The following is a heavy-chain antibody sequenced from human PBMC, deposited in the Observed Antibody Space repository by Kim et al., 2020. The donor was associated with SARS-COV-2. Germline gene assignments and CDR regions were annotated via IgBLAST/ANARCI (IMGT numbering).Heavy chain of an antibody. J-gene: IGHJ3*02. V-gene: IGHV4-34*01. CDR3: ARVAAARRGAFDI. Sequence: YSPYRTSRVTMSVDTSKNQFSLKLSSVTAADTAVYYCARVAAARRGAFDIWGQGTMVTVSS. D-gene: IGHD6-13*01.